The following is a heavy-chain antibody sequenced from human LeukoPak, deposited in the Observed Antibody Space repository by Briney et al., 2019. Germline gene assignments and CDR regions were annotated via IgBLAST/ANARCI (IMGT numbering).Heavy chain of an antibody. CDR1: GGSISSYY. CDR2: IYYSGST. Sequence: SETLSLTCTVSGGSISSYYWSWIRQPPGKGLEWIGYIYYSGSTNYNPSLKSRVTISVDTSKNQFSLKLSSVTAADTAVYYCARRRRGGAATLDYWGQGTLVTVSS. CDR3: ARRRRGGAATLDY. J-gene: IGHJ4*02. D-gene: IGHD2-15*01. V-gene: IGHV4-59*08.